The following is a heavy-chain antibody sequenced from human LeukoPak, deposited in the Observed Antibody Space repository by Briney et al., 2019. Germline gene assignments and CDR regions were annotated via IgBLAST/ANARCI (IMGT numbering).Heavy chain of an antibody. CDR3: AKAYSGYDRFDY. D-gene: IGHD5-12*01. Sequence: GGSLRLSCAATGFTFSSHAMNWVRQAPGKGLEWVSAISASGGGTYYADSVKGRFSISRGNSKNTLYLQMNSLRAEDTAVYYCAKAYSGYDRFDYWGQGTLVTVSS. J-gene: IGHJ4*02. CDR2: ISASGGGT. V-gene: IGHV3-23*01. CDR1: GFTFSSHA.